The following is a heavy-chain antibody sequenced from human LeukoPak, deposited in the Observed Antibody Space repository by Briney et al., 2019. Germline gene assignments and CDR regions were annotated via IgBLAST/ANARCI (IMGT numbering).Heavy chain of an antibody. CDR1: GVSFSTYY. J-gene: IGHJ4*02. D-gene: IGHD4-17*01. Sequence: PSETLSLTCGVSGVSFSTYYWSWIRQSPEKGLEWIGEVNHSGYTNYNPSLKSRLTISVDTSKNQFSLKLRSVTAADTAVYYCARQLYGSDYWGQGTLVTVSS. CDR2: VNHSGYT. V-gene: IGHV4-34*01. CDR3: ARQLYGSDY.